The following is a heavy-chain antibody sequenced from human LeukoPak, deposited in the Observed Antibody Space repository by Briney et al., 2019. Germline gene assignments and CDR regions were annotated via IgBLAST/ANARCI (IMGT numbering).Heavy chain of an antibody. CDR2: IYYTGST. CDR3: ARQGIVGTRRTTGYYMDV. Sequence: PSETLSLTCTVSGGSLSSSSYYWGWIRQPPGKGLEWIGSIYYTGSTYYNPSLKGRVTISVDTSTNQFSLKLSSVTAADTAVYYCARQGIVGTRRTTGYYMDVWGKGTTVTVSS. J-gene: IGHJ6*03. CDR1: GGSLSSSSYY. D-gene: IGHD2-21*01. V-gene: IGHV4-39*01.